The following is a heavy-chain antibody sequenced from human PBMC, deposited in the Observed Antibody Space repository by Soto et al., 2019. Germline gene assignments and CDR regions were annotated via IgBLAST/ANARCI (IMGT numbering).Heavy chain of an antibody. D-gene: IGHD3-22*01. V-gene: IGHV3-48*02. CDR2: ISDSGSNT. CDR1: GFKSSSSS. Sequence: EVQLVESGGGLVQPGGSLRLSCAAFGFKSSSSSMNWVRQAPRRGLEWVAYISDSGSNTLYADSVKGRFTVSSATAKNSLYLQMSGLRDDDRAVYYCARYYYDSSGYDGMEVWGQGTTVTVSS. CDR3: ARYYYDSSGYDGMEV. J-gene: IGHJ6*02.